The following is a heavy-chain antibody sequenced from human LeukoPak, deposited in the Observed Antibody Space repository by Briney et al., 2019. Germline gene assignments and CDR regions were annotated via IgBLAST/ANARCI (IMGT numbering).Heavy chain of an antibody. D-gene: IGHD3-10*01. CDR2: ISGNGGVT. J-gene: IGHJ6*02. Sequence: GGSLRLSCAASGFTFDDYAMHWVRQAPGKGLEWVSLISGNGGVTYYADSVKGRFNISRDNSKNSLYLQMNTLRTEDTALYYCAKDKAGDMDVWGQGTTVTVSS. CDR3: AKDKAGDMDV. V-gene: IGHV3-43*02. CDR1: GFTFDDYA.